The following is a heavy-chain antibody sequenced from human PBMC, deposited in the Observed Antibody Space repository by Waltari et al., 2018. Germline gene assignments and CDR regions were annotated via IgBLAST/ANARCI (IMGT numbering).Heavy chain of an antibody. CDR3: ASARYSGTYYNDY. Sequence: EVQLVESGGGLVQPGGSLRLSCAASGFTFSSFWMHWVRQAPGKGLVCVSRINSDGSSTSYVDSVKGRFTISRDNAKNTLYLQMNSLRAEDTAVYYCASARYSGTYYNDYWGQGMLVTVSP. CDR2: INSDGSST. V-gene: IGHV3-74*01. D-gene: IGHD1-26*01. J-gene: IGHJ4*02. CDR1: GFTFSSFW.